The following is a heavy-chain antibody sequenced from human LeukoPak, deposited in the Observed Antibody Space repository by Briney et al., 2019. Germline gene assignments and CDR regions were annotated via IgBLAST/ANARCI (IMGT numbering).Heavy chain of an antibody. Sequence: ASVKVSCKASGYTFTSYDINWVRQATGQGLEWMGWMNPNSGNTGYAQKFQGRVTMTRNTSISTAYMELSSLRSEDTAVYYCAGPSIRARAFDIWGQGTMVTVSS. CDR2: MNPNSGNT. J-gene: IGHJ3*02. V-gene: IGHV1-8*01. CDR1: GYTFTSYD. CDR3: AGPSIRARAFDI. D-gene: IGHD3-3*02.